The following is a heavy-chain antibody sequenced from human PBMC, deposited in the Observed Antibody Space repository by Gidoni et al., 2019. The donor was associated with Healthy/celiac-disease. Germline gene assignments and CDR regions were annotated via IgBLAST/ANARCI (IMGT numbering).Heavy chain of an antibody. CDR3: ARIGYYGSGSYYGDYGMDV. V-gene: IGHV1-69*01. CDR2: IIPIFGTA. D-gene: IGHD3-10*01. Sequence: QVQLVQYGAEVKKPGSSVKVSCKASGGTFSSYAISWVRQAPGQGLEWMGGIIPIFGTANYAQKFQGRVTITADESTSTAYMELSSLRSEDTAVYYCARIGYYGSGSYYGDYGMDVWGQGTTVTVSS. CDR1: GGTFSSYA. J-gene: IGHJ6*02.